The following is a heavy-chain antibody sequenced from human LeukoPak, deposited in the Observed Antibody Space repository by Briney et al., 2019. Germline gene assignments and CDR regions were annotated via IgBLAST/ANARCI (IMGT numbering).Heavy chain of an antibody. Sequence: ASVKVSCKASGYTFTGYYMHWVRQAPGQGLEWMGWINPNSGGTNYAQKFQGRVTMTRDTSISTAYTELSRLRSDDTAVYYCARHPKPQKYYYDSSGSFDYWGQGTLVTVSS. V-gene: IGHV1-2*02. CDR2: INPNSGGT. J-gene: IGHJ4*02. CDR1: GYTFTGYY. D-gene: IGHD3-22*01. CDR3: ARHPKPQKYYYDSSGSFDY.